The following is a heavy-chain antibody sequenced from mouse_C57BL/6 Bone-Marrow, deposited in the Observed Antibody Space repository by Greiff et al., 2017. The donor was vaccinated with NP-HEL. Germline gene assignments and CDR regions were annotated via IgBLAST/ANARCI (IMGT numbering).Heavy chain of an antibody. V-gene: IGHV14-4*01. CDR3: TDYGPPMDY. D-gene: IGHD1-1*01. J-gene: IGHJ4*01. Sequence: EVQLQQSGAELVRPGASVKLSCTASGFNIKDDYMHWVKQRPEQGLEWIGWIDPENGDTEYASKFQGKATITADTSSNTAYLQLSSLSSEDTAVYYCTDYGPPMDYWGQGTSVTVSS. CDR1: GFNIKDDY. CDR2: IDPENGDT.